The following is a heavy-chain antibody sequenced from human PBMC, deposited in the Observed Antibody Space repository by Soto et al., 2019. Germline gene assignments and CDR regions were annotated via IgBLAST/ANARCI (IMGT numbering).Heavy chain of an antibody. V-gene: IGHV5-51*01. CDR3: ARHGILAHGSGSYYNSEQDY. CDR1: GYSFTNYW. J-gene: IGHJ4*02. CDR2: IYPDDSNT. D-gene: IGHD3-10*01. Sequence: PGESLKISCKGSGYSFTNYWIGWVRQMPGKGLEWMGIIYPDDSNTRYSPSFQGQVTISADKSISTAYLQWITLKASDTAMYYCARHGILAHGSGSYYNSEQDYWGQGTLVTVSS.